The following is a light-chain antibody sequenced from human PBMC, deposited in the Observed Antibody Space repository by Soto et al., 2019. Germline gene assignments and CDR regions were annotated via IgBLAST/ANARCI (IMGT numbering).Light chain of an antibody. V-gene: IGKV3-20*01. CDR3: HQDDTSHRT. Sequence: EIVLTQSPGTLSLSPGERATLSCRASQSVSSSYLAWYQQKPGQSPRLLIFGASSRATGTPDRISGSGSGTDFTLTISRLEPEDFGVYYCHQDDTSHRTFGQGTKVEIK. CDR2: GAS. J-gene: IGKJ1*01. CDR1: QSVSSSY.